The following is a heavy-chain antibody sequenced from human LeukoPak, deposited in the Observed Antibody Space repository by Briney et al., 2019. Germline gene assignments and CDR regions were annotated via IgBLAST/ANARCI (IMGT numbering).Heavy chain of an antibody. CDR1: GYTFTGYY. CDR3: ARDSLDYGDFYFDY. V-gene: IGHV1-2*02. D-gene: IGHD4-17*01. CDR2: INPNSGGT. J-gene: IGHJ4*02. Sequence: ASVKVSCKASGYTFTGYYMHWVRQALGQGLEWMGWINPNSGGTNYAQKFQGRVTMTRDTSISTAYMELSRLRSDDTAVYYCARDSLDYGDFYFDYWGQGTLVTVSS.